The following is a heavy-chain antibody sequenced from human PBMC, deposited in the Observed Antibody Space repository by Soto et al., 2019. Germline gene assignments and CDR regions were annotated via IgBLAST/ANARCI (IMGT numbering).Heavy chain of an antibody. V-gene: IGHV1-69*02. J-gene: IGHJ3*02. CDR2: IIPILGIA. CDR1: GGTFSSYT. Sequence: SVKVSCKASGGTFSSYTISWVRQAPGQGLEWMGRIIPILGIANYAQKFQGRVTITADKSTSTAYMELSSLRSEDTAVYCCASHSQAPSAFDIWGQGTMVTVSS. CDR3: ASHSQAPSAFDI.